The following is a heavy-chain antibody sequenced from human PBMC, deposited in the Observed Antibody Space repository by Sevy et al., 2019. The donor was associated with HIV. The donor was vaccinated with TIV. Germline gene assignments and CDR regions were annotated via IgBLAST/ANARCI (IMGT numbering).Heavy chain of an antibody. D-gene: IGHD3-16*02. CDR3: AQGKRYYDYVGGSYRYSDYFDY. J-gene: IGHJ4*02. CDR2: IIPIFGTA. V-gene: IGHV1-69*06. Sequence: ASVKVSCKASGGTFSSYAISWVRQAPGQGLEWMGGIIPIFGTAKYAQKFQGRVTITADKSTSTAYMELSSLRSEDTAVYYCAQGKRYYDYVGGSYRYSDYFDYWGQGTLVTVSS. CDR1: GGTFSSYA.